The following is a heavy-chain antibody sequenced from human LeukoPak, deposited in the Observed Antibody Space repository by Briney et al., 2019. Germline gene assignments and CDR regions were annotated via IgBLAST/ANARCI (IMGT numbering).Heavy chain of an antibody. J-gene: IGHJ4*02. CDR1: GFTFSTYG. Sequence: PGASLRLSCAASGFTFSTYGMSWVRQAPGKGLEWVAAIWGDGGNTYYADSVEGRFTISRDNSMNTLHLQMNSLRAEDTAVYYCAKRRTGMGGTQLRFDIWGQGTLVTVSS. CDR2: IWGDGGNT. D-gene: IGHD1-26*01. V-gene: IGHV3-23*01. CDR3: AKRRTGMGGTQLRFDI.